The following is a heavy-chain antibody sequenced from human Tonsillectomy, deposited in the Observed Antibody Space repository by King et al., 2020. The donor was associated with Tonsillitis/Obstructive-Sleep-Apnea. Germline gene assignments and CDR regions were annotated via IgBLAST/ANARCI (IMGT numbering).Heavy chain of an antibody. CDR1: GFTFSSYW. CDR3: ARAFCVGTSCYSGAFDI. D-gene: IGHD2-2*02. J-gene: IGHJ3*02. V-gene: IGHV3-7*03. CDR2: IKQDGSEK. Sequence: VQLVESGGGLVQPGGSLRLSCAASGFTFSSYWMSWVRQAPGKGLEWVANIKQDGSEKYYVDSVKGRFTISRDNAKNSLYLQMNSLRAEDTAVYYCARAFCVGTSCYSGAFDIWGQGTMVTVSS.